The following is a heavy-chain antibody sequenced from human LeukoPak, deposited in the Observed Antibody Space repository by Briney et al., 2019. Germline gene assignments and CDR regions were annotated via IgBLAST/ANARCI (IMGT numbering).Heavy chain of an antibody. CDR1: GFTFSSYA. CDR2: IAIDGAT. D-gene: IGHD3-22*01. V-gene: IGHV3-23*01. Sequence: PGGSLRLCCAASGFTFSSYAMGWVRQAPGKGLERVSAIAIDGATYYADSVKGRFTISRDNSKNTLSLQISSLRAEDTAIYYCVKKTYDNSDPLAWGQGTLVTVSS. CDR3: VKKTYDNSDPLA. J-gene: IGHJ5*02.